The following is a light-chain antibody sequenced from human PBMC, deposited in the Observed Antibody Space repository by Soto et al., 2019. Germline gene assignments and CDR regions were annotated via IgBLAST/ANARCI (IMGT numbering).Light chain of an antibody. Sequence: DIQMTQSPSTLSASVGDRVTVTCRASQSIITWLAWYQQKPGKAPKLLIYKASNLESGVPSRFSGGGSGTDFTLTISTLQHDDFATYYCQQYTNYPFTFGQGTKLEIK. CDR2: KAS. CDR1: QSIITW. J-gene: IGKJ2*01. CDR3: QQYTNYPFT. V-gene: IGKV1-5*03.